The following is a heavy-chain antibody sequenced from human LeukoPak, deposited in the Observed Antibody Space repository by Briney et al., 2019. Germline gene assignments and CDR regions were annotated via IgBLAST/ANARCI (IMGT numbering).Heavy chain of an antibody. V-gene: IGHV4-59*12. CDR1: GGSISSYY. CDR3: ARGQLATAMGRDYFDY. J-gene: IGHJ4*02. Sequence: SETLSLTCTVSGGSISSYYWSWIRQPPGKGLEWIGYIYYSGSTNYNPSLKSRVTISVDTSKNQFSLKLTSVTAADTAVYYCARGQLATAMGRDYFDYWGQGTVVTVSS. D-gene: IGHD5-18*01. CDR2: IYYSGST.